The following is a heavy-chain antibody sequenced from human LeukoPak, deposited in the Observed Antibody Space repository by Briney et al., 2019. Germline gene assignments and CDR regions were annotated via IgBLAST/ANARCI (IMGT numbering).Heavy chain of an antibody. CDR1: GFTFSSYS. J-gene: IGHJ6*02. V-gene: IGHV3-21*01. CDR3: ARGNHYESRAGRYYYYGMDV. CDR2: ISSTSSYI. Sequence: GGSLRLSCAASGFTFSSYSMNCVRQAPGPGLEWVSSISSTSSYIYYADSVKGRFTISRDNAKNSLYLQMNSLRAEDTAVYYCARGNHYESRAGRYYYYGMDVWGQGTTVTVSS. D-gene: IGHD4-17*01.